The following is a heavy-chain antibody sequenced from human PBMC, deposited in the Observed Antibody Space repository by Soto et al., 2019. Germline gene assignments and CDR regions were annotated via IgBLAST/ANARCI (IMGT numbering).Heavy chain of an antibody. J-gene: IGHJ4*02. D-gene: IGHD2-15*01. CDR2: ISGSGGST. V-gene: IGHV3-23*01. Sequence: GGSLRLSCAASGFTFSSYAMSWVRQAPGKGLEWVSAISGSGGSTYYADSVKGRFTISRDNSKNTLYLQMNSLRAEDTAVYYCAKDLTPRRADPLPPAYWGQGTLVTVSS. CDR3: AKDLTPRRADPLPPAY. CDR1: GFTFSSYA.